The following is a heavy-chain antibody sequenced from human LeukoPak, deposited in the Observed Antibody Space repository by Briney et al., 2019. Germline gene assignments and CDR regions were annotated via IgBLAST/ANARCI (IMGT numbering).Heavy chain of an antibody. Sequence: SETLSLTCAVYGGSFSGYYWSWIRQPPGKGLEWIGEINHSGSTDYNPSLKSRVTISVDTSKNQFSLKLSSVTAADTAVYYCAITYYDILTGYPALDYWGQGTLVTVSS. V-gene: IGHV4-34*01. CDR2: INHSGST. CDR1: GGSFSGYY. D-gene: IGHD3-9*01. CDR3: AITYYDILTGYPALDY. J-gene: IGHJ4*02.